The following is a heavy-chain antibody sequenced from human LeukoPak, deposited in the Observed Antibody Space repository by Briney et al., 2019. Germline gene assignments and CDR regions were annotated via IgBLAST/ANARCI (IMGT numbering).Heavy chain of an antibody. Sequence: SETLSLTCTVSGGSISSYYWSWIRQPPGEGLEWIGYIYYSGSTNYNPSLKSRVTISVDTSKNQFSLKLSSVTAADTAVYYCAREDTSLYYYGMDVWGQGTTVTVSS. CDR1: GGSISSYY. J-gene: IGHJ6*02. V-gene: IGHV4-59*01. CDR2: IYYSGST. CDR3: AREDTSLYYYGMDV. D-gene: IGHD3-3*01.